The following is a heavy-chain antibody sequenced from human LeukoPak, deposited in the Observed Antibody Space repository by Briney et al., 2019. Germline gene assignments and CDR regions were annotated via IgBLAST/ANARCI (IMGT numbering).Heavy chain of an antibody. V-gene: IGHV4-34*01. CDR2: INHSGST. CDR1: GGSFSDYY. Sequence: SSETLSLTCGVYGGSFSDYYWSWIRQPPGKGLGWIGEINHSGSTNYNPSLKSRVTISVDTSKNQFSLKLSSVTAADTAVYYCAREEGGDRFRLFDYWGQGTLVTVSS. J-gene: IGHJ4*02. CDR3: AREEGGDRFRLFDY. D-gene: IGHD2-21*01.